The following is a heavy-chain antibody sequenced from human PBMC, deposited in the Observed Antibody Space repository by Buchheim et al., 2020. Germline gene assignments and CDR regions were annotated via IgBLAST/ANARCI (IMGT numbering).Heavy chain of an antibody. Sequence: QVQLVESGGGLVKPGGSLRLSCAASGFTFSDYYMSWIRQAPGKGLEWVSYISSSSSYTNYADSVKGRFTISRDNAKNSLYLQMNSLRAEDTAVYYCARDLCEIGYCSGGSCCNAFDIWGQGT. CDR2: ISSSSSYT. CDR1: GFTFSDYY. D-gene: IGHD2-15*01. J-gene: IGHJ3*02. V-gene: IGHV3-11*06. CDR3: ARDLCEIGYCSGGSCCNAFDI.